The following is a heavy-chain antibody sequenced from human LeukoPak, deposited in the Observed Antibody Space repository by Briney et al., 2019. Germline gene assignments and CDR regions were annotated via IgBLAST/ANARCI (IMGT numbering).Heavy chain of an antibody. J-gene: IGHJ6*03. CDR1: GGTFSSYA. CDR2: IIPIFGTA. Sequence: GASVKVSCKASGGTFSSYAISWVRQAPGQGLEWMGGIIPIFGTANYAQKFQGRVTITADKSTSTAYMELSRLRSDDTAVYYCARADLDYYYYMDVWGKGTTVTVSS. V-gene: IGHV1-69*06. CDR3: ARADLDYYYYMDV.